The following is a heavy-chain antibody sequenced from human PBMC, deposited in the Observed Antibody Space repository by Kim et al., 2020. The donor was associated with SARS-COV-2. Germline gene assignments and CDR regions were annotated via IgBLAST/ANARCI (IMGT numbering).Heavy chain of an antibody. V-gene: IGHV4-34*01. D-gene: IGHD4-17*01. CDR1: GGSFSGYY. Sequence: SETLSLTCAVYGGSFSGYYWSWIRQPPGKGLEWIGEINHSGSTNYNPSLKSRVTISVDTSKNQFSLKLSSVTAADTAVYYCARYDTQGLRGGFDPWGQGTLVTVSS. J-gene: IGHJ5*02. CDR2: INHSGST. CDR3: ARYDTQGLRGGFDP.